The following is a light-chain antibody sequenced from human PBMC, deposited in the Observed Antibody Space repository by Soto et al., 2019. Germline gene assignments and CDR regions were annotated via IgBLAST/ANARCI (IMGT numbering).Light chain of an antibody. CDR2: SNT. V-gene: IGLV1-44*01. CDR1: SSNIGSNA. CDR3: AAWDDSLNGPV. Sequence: QSVLTQPPSASGTPGQRVTISCSGSSSNIGSNAVNWYQQLPGTAPKLLIYSNTGRPSGVPDRLSGSKSGTSASLAISGLQSEDEADYYCAAWDDSLNGPVFGGGTKVTVL. J-gene: IGLJ2*01.